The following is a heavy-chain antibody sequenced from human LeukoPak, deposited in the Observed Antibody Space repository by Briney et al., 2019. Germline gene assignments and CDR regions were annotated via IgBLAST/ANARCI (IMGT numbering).Heavy chain of an antibody. D-gene: IGHD4-17*01. CDR3: AKGPNGDYGGLDYFDY. CDR1: GFTFSSYA. J-gene: IGHJ4*02. V-gene: IGHV3-23*01. CDR2: ISGSGGST. Sequence: GGSLRLSCAASGFTFSSYAMSWVRQAPGKGLEWVSAISGSGGSTYYADSVKGRFTISRYNSKNTLYLQMNSLRAEDTAVYYCAKGPNGDYGGLDYFDYWGQGTLVTVSS.